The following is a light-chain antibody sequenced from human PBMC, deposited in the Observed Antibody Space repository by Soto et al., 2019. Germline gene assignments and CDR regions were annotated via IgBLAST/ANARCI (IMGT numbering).Light chain of an antibody. CDR1: SSDVGGYDY. CDR2: DVS. J-gene: IGLJ7*01. CDR3: SSYTTSSTLGAV. Sequence: QSALTQPASVSGSPGQSITISCTGTSSDVGGYDYVSWYQQHPGKAPKLIVYDVSSRPSGVSNRFSGSKSGNTASLTISGLQAEDEADYYCSSYTTSSTLGAVFGGGTQLTVL. V-gene: IGLV2-14*01.